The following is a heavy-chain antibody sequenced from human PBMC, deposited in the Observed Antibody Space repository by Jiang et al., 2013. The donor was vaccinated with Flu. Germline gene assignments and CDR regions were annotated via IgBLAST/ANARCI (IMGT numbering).Heavy chain of an antibody. J-gene: IGHJ4*02. V-gene: IGHV5-51*01. CDR3: ARPPSIAAPGIGY. CDR1: GYSFTSYW. CDR2: IYPGDSDT. Sequence: LKISCKGSGYSFTSYWIGWVRQMPGKGLEWMGIIYPGDSDTRYSPSFQGQVTISADKSISTAYLQWSSLKASDTAMYYCARPPSIAAPGIGYWGQGTLVTVSS. D-gene: IGHD6-13*01.